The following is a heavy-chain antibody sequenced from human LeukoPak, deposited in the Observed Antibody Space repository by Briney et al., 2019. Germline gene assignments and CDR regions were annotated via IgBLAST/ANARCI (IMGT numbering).Heavy chain of an antibody. V-gene: IGHV3-7*01. CDR3: ARDRYCSSTSCPLYYYYGMDV. CDR1: GGSFSGYY. D-gene: IGHD2-2*01. Sequence: ETLSLTCAVYGGSFSGYYWSWVRQAPGKGLEWVANIKQDGSEKYYVDSVKGRFTISRDNAKNSLYLQMNSLRAEDTAVYYCARDRYCSSTSCPLYYYYGMDVWGQGTTVTVSS. J-gene: IGHJ6*02. CDR2: IKQDGSEK.